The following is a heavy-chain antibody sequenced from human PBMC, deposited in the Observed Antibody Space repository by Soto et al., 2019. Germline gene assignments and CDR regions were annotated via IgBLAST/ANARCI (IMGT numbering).Heavy chain of an antibody. D-gene: IGHD6-13*01. Sequence: GASVKVSCKASGGTFSSYAISWVRQAPGQGLEWMGGIIPIFGTANYAQKFQGRVTITADESTSTAYMELSSLRSEDTAVYYCARDRLEAAGTRGWLDPWGQGTLVTVSS. V-gene: IGHV1-69*13. CDR1: GGTFSSYA. CDR2: IIPIFGTA. CDR3: ARDRLEAAGTRGWLDP. J-gene: IGHJ5*02.